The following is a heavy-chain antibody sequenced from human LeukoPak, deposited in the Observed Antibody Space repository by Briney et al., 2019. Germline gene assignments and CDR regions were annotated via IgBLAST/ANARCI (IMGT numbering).Heavy chain of an antibody. CDR3: ARESGSGGTYAFDY. Sequence: PGGSLRLSCAASGLTFSNYAMHWVRQAPGKGLEWIAFISYDGKDKFYADSVKGRFTISRDNSRNALYLQMNSLRVDDTAVFYCARESGSGGTYAFDYWGQGTLVTVSS. D-gene: IGHD3-16*01. CDR1: GLTFSNYA. CDR2: ISYDGKDK. V-gene: IGHV3-30*04. J-gene: IGHJ4*02.